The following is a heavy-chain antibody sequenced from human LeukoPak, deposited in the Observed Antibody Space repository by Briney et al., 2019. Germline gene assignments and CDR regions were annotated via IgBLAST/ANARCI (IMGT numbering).Heavy chain of an antibody. D-gene: IGHD3-22*01. CDR3: ARKGGYDSSGYYYGYFDY. Sequence: SETLSLTCAVYGGSFSGYYWSWIRQPPGKGLEWIGEINHSGSTNYNPSLKSRVTISVDTSKNQFPLKLSSVTAADTAVYYCARKGGYDSSGYYYGYFDYWGQGTLVTVSS. V-gene: IGHV4-34*01. CDR2: INHSGST. CDR1: GGSFSGYY. J-gene: IGHJ4*02.